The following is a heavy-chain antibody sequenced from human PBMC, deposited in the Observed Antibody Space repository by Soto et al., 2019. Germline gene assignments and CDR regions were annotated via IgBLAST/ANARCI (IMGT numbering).Heavy chain of an antibody. CDR3: AKGWMDV. Sequence: EVQLVESGGGLIQPGGSLRLSFAVSGLTVSSYAMSWVRQAPGEGLEWVSVIYASDSTHYADSVKGRFTISRDNSKNTWFLQMNSLRAEDTAEYYCAKGWMDVWGHGTTGTVS. CDR2: IYASDST. V-gene: IGHV3-53*01. CDR1: GLTVSSYA. J-gene: IGHJ6*02.